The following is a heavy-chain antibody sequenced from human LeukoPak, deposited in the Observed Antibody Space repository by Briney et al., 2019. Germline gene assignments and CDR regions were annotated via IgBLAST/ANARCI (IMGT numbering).Heavy chain of an antibody. J-gene: IGHJ4*02. CDR3: ARWGDCSGGSCYSGLHFDY. V-gene: IGHV4-34*01. CDR1: GGSFSGYY. D-gene: IGHD2-15*01. CDR2: INHSGST. Sequence: SETLSLTCAVYGGSFSGYYWSWIRQPPGKGLEGIGEINHSGSTNYNPSLKSRVTISVDTSKNQFSLKLSSVTAADTAVYYCARWGDCSGGSCYSGLHFDYWGQGTLVTVSS.